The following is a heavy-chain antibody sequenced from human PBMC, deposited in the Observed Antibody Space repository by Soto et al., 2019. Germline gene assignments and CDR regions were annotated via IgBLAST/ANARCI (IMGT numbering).Heavy chain of an antibody. J-gene: IGHJ3*02. D-gene: IGHD3-10*01. CDR3: ARGDYFGSGSYSSDPEIRAFDI. V-gene: IGHV1-69*15. CDR1: EGTFSSFF. CDR2: ILPVFGTT. Sequence: QVQLVQSGAEVKKPGSSVKVSCKASEGTFSSFFINWVRQAPGQGLEWMGSILPVFGTTKYARKFQGRVSSSANESTTTAYLDLSSLTSEDTAVYFCARGDYFGSGSYSSDPEIRAFDIWGQGTMVTVSS.